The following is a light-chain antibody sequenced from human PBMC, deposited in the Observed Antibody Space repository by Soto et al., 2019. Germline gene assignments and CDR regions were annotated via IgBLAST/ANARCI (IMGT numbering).Light chain of an antibody. CDR2: AAS. V-gene: IGKV1-39*01. CDR1: QSISSY. Sequence: DIQMIQSPSSLSASVGDRVTITCRASQSISSYLNWYQQKPGKAPKLLIYAASSLQSGVPSRFSGSGSGTGFTLTISSLQPEDFATYYCQQSYTTPRTFGQGTKVEIK. CDR3: QQSYTTPRT. J-gene: IGKJ1*01.